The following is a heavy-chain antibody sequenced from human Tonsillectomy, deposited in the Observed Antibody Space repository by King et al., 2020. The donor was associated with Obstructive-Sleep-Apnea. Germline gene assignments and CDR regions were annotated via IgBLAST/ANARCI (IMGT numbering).Heavy chain of an antibody. J-gene: IGHJ4*02. CDR2: IYSGGET. CDR3: ARVDFWSGYLSTRDY. D-gene: IGHD3-3*01. V-gene: IGHV3-66*01. CDR1: GFTVSVSY. Sequence: VQLVESGGGLIQPGGSLRLSCAASGFTVSVSYLSWVRQAQGKGLECVSLIYSGGETYYADSVKGRFTISRDNSKNTLYLQMNSLRAEDTAVYYCARVDFWSGYLSTRDYWGQGTLVTVSS.